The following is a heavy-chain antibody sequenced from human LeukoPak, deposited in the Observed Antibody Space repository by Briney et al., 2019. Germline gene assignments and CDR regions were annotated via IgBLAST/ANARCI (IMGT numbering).Heavy chain of an antibody. CDR3: ARQVGREYQLIQTGSWFDP. V-gene: IGHV4-4*07. Sequence: SETLSLTCTVSGGSISSYYWSWIRQPAGKGLEWIGRIYTSGSTNYNPSLKSRVTISVDTSKNQFSLKLTSVTAADTALYYCARQVGREYQLIQTGSWFDPWGQGTLVTVSS. J-gene: IGHJ5*02. D-gene: IGHD2-2*01. CDR2: IYTSGST. CDR1: GGSISSYY.